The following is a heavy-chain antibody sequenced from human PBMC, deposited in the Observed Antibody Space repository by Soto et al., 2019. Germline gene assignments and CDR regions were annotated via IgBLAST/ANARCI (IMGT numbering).Heavy chain of an antibody. V-gene: IGHV4-4*02. CDR2: IYHSGST. CDR1: SGSISSSNW. Sequence: SETLSLTCAVSSGSISSSNWWSWVRQPPGKGLEWIGEIYHSGSTNYNPSLKSRVTISVDTSKNQFSLKLSSVTAADTAVYYCAREGRYCSGGSCYDLYYFDYGGEGTLVTVS. CDR3: AREGRYCSGGSCYDLYYFDY. J-gene: IGHJ4*02. D-gene: IGHD2-15*01.